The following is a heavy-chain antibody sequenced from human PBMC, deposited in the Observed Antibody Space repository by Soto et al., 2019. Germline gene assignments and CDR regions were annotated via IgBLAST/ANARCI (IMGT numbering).Heavy chain of an antibody. V-gene: IGHV2-5*02. D-gene: IGHD3-16*01. CDR1: GFSLSTSGVG. CDR2: IYWDDYK. Sequence: QITLKESGPALVKPTQTLTLTCTFSGFSLSTSGVGVGWIRQPPGEALEWLALIYWDDYKHFSPSLESRLTITQDTSKNQVVLTMTNMDPVDTATYYCVHKGGGDRILDYWGQGTLVTVSS. J-gene: IGHJ4*02. CDR3: VHKGGGDRILDY.